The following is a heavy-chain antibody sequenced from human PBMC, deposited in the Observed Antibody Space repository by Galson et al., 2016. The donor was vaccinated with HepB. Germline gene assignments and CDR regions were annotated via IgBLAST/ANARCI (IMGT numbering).Heavy chain of an antibody. CDR2: MSPTSGNT. D-gene: IGHD6-19*01. CDR3: ARSAVSGSYRGDYFDN. V-gene: IGHV1-8*01. CDR1: GYTFTSFD. J-gene: IGHJ4*02. Sequence: SVKVSCKASGYTFTSFDINWVRQAPGQGLEWMGWMSPTSGNTGDARKIQDRVTMTRNTSILTAFLELTSLRSDDTAVYYCARSAVSGSYRGDYFDNWGRGTLVTVSS.